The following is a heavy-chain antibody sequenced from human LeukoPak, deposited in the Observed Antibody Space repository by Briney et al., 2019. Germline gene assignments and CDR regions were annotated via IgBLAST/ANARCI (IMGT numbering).Heavy chain of an antibody. Sequence: PGGSLRLSCAASGFTFSSYGMHWVRQAPGKGLEWVAVISYDGSNKYHADSVKGRFTISRDNSKNTLYLQMNSLRAEDTAVYYCAKDRGSGSYWGGEFDPWGQGTLVTVSS. V-gene: IGHV3-30*18. D-gene: IGHD1-26*01. J-gene: IGHJ5*02. CDR1: GFTFSSYG. CDR3: AKDRGSGSYWGGEFDP. CDR2: ISYDGSNK.